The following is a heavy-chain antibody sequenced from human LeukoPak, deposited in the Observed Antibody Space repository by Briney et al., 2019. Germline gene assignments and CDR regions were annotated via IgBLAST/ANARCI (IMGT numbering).Heavy chain of an antibody. CDR1: GDSVSSNSAA. CDR3: ARDYDSSGYYPRGYYGMDV. D-gene: IGHD3-22*01. V-gene: IGHV6-1*01. CDR2: TYYRSKWYN. Sequence: TSQTLSLTCAISGDSVSSNSAAWNWIRQSPSRGLEWLGRTYYRSKWYNDYAVSVKSRITINPDTSKNQFSLQLNSVTPEDTAVYYCARDYDSSGYYPRGYYGMDVWGQGTTVTVSS. J-gene: IGHJ6*02.